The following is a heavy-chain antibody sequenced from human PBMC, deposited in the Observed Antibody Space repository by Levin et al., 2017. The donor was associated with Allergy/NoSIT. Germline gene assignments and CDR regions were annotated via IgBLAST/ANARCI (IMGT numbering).Heavy chain of an antibody. CDR1: GGSIISSSYF. CDR3: VGLKTGTTSWNGYYHYGMDV. Sequence: SQTLSLTCTVSGGSIISSSYFWGWIRQSPGKGLEWIGSIYYNGNTHYTPSLKSRVTISIDTSKFQFSLKLSSVTAADTALYYCVGLKTGTTSWNGYYHYGMDVWGQGTTVTVSS. V-gene: IGHV4-39*01. J-gene: IGHJ6*02. D-gene: IGHD4-17*01. CDR2: IYYNGNT.